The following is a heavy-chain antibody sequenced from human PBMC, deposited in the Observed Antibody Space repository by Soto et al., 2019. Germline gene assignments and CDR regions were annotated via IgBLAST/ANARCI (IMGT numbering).Heavy chain of an antibody. CDR3: AIDAGYSSSWYYFDY. Sequence: GGSLRLSCAASGFTVSSNYMSWVRQAPGKGLEWVSVIYSGGSTYYADSGKGRFTIYRHNSKNTLYLQMNSLRAEDTAVYYCAIDAGYSSSWYYFDYWGQGTLVTVSS. D-gene: IGHD6-13*01. CDR1: GFTVSSNY. J-gene: IGHJ4*02. CDR2: IYSGGST. V-gene: IGHV3-66*01.